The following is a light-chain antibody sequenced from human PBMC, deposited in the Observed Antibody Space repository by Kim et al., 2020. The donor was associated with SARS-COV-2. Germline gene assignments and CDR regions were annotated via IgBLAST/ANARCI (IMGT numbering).Light chain of an antibody. CDR1: SLNIGRHF. J-gene: IGLJ3*02. CDR3: AAWDDSLHAWV. Sequence: GQRVAISCSGSSLNIGRHFVYWRQQLPGTAPKLLIHENSQRPSGVPDRFSGSKSGTSASLAISGLRSEDEGIYHCAAWDDSLHAWVFGGGTQLTVL. V-gene: IGLV1-47*01. CDR2: ENS.